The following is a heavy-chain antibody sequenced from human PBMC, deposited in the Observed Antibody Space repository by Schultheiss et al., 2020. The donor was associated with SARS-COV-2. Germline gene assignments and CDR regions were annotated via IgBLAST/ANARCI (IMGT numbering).Heavy chain of an antibody. CDR2: ISYSGST. J-gene: IGHJ6*02. CDR1: GASISSSY. CDR3: ARTVWGAAAEYYYYGMDV. D-gene: IGHD6-13*01. V-gene: IGHV4-59*08. Sequence: SETLSLTCTVSGASISSSYWTWIRQPPGKGLEWIGYISYSGSTNYNPSLKSRVTISVDTSKNQFSLKLSSVTAADTAVYYCARTVWGAAAEYYYYGMDVWGQGTTVTVSS.